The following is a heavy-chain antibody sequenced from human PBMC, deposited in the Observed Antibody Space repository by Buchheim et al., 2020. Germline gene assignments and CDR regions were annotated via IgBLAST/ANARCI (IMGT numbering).Heavy chain of an antibody. V-gene: IGHV4-34*01. Sequence: QVQLQQWGAGLVKPSETLSLTCAVFGGSSSGYYWSWIRQPPGKGLEWIGEIHHTGSTIYHPSLKSRVTLSVDTSKHQFSLRLSSVTAADTAVYYCARGSGITIFGVDLWVFDLWGQGTL. J-gene: IGHJ4*02. CDR2: IHHTGST. CDR3: ARGSGITIFGVDLWVFDL. CDR1: GGSSSGYY. D-gene: IGHD3-3*01.